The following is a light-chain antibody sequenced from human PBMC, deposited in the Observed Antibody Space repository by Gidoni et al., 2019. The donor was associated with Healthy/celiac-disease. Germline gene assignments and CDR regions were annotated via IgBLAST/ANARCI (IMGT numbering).Light chain of an antibody. J-gene: IGKJ1*01. CDR2: AAS. Sequence: AIRMTQSPSPFSASTGDRVTITCRVSQGISSYLAWYQQKPGKAPKLLIYAASTLQSGVPSSFSGRGSGTDFTLTISCMQSEDFATYYCQQYYSYPRTFGQGTKVEIK. CDR1: QGISSY. CDR3: QQYYSYPRT. V-gene: IGKV1-8*01.